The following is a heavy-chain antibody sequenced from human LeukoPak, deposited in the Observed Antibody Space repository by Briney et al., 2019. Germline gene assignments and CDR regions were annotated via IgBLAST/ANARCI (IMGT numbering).Heavy chain of an antibody. D-gene: IGHD2/OR15-2a*01. V-gene: IGHV3-30*18. CDR1: GFTFSSYG. J-gene: IGHJ4*02. CDR3: AKEVFRTTYYATPIYY. CDR2: ISYDGSIK. Sequence: GGSLRLSCAASGFTFSSYGMHWVRQAPGKGLEWVAVISYDGSIKYYADSVKGRFTISRDNSKNTLYLQMNSLRAEDTAVYYCAKEVFRTTYYATPIYYWGQGTLVTGSS.